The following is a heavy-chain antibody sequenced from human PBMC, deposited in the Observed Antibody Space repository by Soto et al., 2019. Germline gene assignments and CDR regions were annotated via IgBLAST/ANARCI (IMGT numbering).Heavy chain of an antibody. Sequence: AGGSLRLSCAASGGTCISYAMSWVRQAPGKGLEWVSDITGSGGYTFYADSVTGRFTISRDNSKNTLYLQMSSLRAEDTAVYYCAKERYYDILTGPENYYYHYGMDVWGQGTTVTVSS. CDR3: AKERYYDILTGPENYYYHYGMDV. CDR1: GGTCISYA. J-gene: IGHJ6*02. D-gene: IGHD3-9*01. CDR2: ITGSGGYT. V-gene: IGHV3-23*01.